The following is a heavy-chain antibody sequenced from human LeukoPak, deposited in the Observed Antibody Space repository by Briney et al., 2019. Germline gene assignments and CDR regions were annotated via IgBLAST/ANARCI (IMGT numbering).Heavy chain of an antibody. CDR1: GYTFTGHY. V-gene: IGHV1-2*02. Sequence: ASVKVSCKASGYTFTGHYMHWVRQAPGQGLEWMGWISPSSGDTGYAQRFQGRVTMTRDTSISTAYMELRRLRSDDTAVYYCARAAIAVAGDYHYHYMDVWGKGTTVTVSS. CDR2: ISPSSGDT. CDR3: ARAAIAVAGDYHYHYMDV. J-gene: IGHJ6*03. D-gene: IGHD6-19*01.